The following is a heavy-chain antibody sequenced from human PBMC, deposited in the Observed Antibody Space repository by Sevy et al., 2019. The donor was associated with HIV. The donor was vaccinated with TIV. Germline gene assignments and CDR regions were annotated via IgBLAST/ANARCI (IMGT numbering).Heavy chain of an antibody. J-gene: IGHJ3*02. CDR1: GFTFSNYA. V-gene: IGHV3-23*01. Sequence: GGSLILSCAASGFTFSNYAMSWVRQAPGKGLEWVSGISASGGSTYYTGSVKGRFTISRDNSKNTLYLQMNSLRAEDTAVYYCAKAYSSVGAFDIWGQGTMVTVSS. CDR2: ISASGGST. D-gene: IGHD6-25*01. CDR3: AKAYSSVGAFDI.